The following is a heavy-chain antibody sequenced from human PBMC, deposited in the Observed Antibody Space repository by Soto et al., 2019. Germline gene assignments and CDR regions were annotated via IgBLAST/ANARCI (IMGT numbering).Heavy chain of an antibody. J-gene: IGHJ4*02. D-gene: IGHD3-10*01. CDR1: GGTFSSYT. CDR2: IIPILGIA. CDR3: ARVEGSGSYNY. Sequence: QVQLVQSGAEVKKPGSSVKVSYKASGGTFSSYTISWVRQAPGQGLEWMGRIIPILGIANYAQKFQGRVTITADKSTSTAYMELSSLRSEDTAVYYCARVEGSGSYNYWGQGTLVTVSS. V-gene: IGHV1-69*02.